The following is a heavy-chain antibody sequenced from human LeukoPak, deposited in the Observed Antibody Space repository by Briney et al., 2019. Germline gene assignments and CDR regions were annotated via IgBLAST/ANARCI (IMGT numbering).Heavy chain of an antibody. CDR1: GGSISSYY. Sequence: SETLSLTCTVSGGSISSYYWSWIRQPPGKGLEWIGYIYYSGSTNYNPSLKSRVTISVDTSKTQFSLKLSSVTAADTAVYYCARHRLSSSSWYYWGQGTLVTVSS. D-gene: IGHD6-13*01. CDR2: IYYSGST. V-gene: IGHV4-59*08. CDR3: ARHRLSSSSWYY. J-gene: IGHJ4*02.